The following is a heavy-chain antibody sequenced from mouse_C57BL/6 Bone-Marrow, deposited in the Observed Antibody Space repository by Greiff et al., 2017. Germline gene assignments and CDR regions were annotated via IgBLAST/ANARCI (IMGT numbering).Heavy chain of an antibody. Sequence: QVQLQQSGAELVRPGASVTLSCKASGYTFTDYEMHWVKQTPVHGLEWIGAIDPETGGTAYNQKFKGKAILTADKSSSTAYMELRSLTSEDSAVYYCTRCDDGYYLFAYWGQGTLVTGSA. V-gene: IGHV1-15*01. CDR3: TRCDDGYYLFAY. J-gene: IGHJ3*01. D-gene: IGHD2-3*01. CDR1: GYTFTDYE. CDR2: IDPETGGT.